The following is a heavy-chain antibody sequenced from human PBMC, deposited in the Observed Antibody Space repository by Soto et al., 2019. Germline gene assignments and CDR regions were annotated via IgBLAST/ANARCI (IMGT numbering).Heavy chain of an antibody. CDR2: INHSGST. V-gene: IGHV4-34*01. Sequence: SETLCFTCAVYVGSLSVYYWSRIRQPPGKGLEWIGEINHSGSTNYKPSLKSRVTISVDTSKNQFSLKLSSVTAADTAVYYCARGLSVVVIKRYFDYWGQGTLVTVSS. D-gene: IGHD3-22*01. J-gene: IGHJ4*02. CDR1: VGSLSVYY. CDR3: ARGLSVVVIKRYFDY.